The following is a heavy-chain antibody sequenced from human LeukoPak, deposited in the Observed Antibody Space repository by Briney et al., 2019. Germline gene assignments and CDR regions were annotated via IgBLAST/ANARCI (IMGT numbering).Heavy chain of an antibody. J-gene: IGHJ4*02. CDR2: IKRKTDGGTT. V-gene: IGHV3-15*01. D-gene: IGHD3-22*01. CDR3: TTENYYYDSSGYSVEAFYYYFDY. CDR1: GFTFSNAW. Sequence: GGSLRLSCAASGFTFSNAWMSWVRQAPGKGLDWVGRIKRKTDGGTTDYAAPVKGRFTISRDDSKNTLYLQMNSLKTEDTAVYYCTTENYYYDSSGYSVEAFYYYFDYWGQGTLVTVSS.